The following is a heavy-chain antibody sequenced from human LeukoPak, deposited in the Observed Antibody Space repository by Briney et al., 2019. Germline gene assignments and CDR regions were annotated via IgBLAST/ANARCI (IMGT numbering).Heavy chain of an antibody. CDR2: INHSGST. CDR3: ARVDSSSWYRVGDAFDI. V-gene: IGHV4-34*01. CDR1: GGSFSGYY. J-gene: IGHJ3*02. D-gene: IGHD6-13*01. Sequence: SETLSLTCDVYGGSFSGYYWSWIRQPPEKGLEWIGEINHSGSTNYNPSLKSRVTISVDTSKNQFSLKLSSVTAADTAVYYCARVDSSSWYRVGDAFDIWGQGTMVTVSS.